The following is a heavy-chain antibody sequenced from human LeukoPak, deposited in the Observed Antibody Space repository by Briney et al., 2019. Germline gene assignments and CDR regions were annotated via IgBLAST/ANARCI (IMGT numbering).Heavy chain of an antibody. V-gene: IGHV3-7*01. CDR2: IKQDGSEK. Sequence: GGSLRLSCAASGFTFSSYWMSWVRQAPGKGLEWVANIKQDGSEKYYVDSVKGRFTISRDNAKNSLYLQMNSLGAEDTAVYYCARDTAMVTEVLDYWGQGTLVTVSS. D-gene: IGHD5-18*01. CDR1: GFTFSSYW. J-gene: IGHJ4*02. CDR3: ARDTAMVTEVLDY.